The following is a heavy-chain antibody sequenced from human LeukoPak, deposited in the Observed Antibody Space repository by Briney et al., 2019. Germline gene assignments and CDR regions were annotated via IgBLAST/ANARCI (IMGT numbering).Heavy chain of an antibody. V-gene: IGHV3-21*01. Sequence: PGRSLRLSCAASGFTFSSYSMNWVRQAPGKGLEWVSSISSSSSYIYYADSVKGRFTISRDNAKNSLYLQMNSLRAEDTAVYYCARDLRYYDSSGHEGYFDYWGQGTLVTVSS. J-gene: IGHJ4*02. CDR2: ISSSSSYI. CDR1: GFTFSSYS. CDR3: ARDLRYYDSSGHEGYFDY. D-gene: IGHD3-22*01.